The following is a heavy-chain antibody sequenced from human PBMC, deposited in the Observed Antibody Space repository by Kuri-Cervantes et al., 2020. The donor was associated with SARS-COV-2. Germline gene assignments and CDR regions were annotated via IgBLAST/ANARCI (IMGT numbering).Heavy chain of an antibody. D-gene: IGHD6-19*01. CDR2: ISSNGGST. CDR1: GFTFSSYA. J-gene: IGHJ4*02. V-gene: IGHV3-64D*06. Sequence: GESLKISCAASGFTFSSYAMHWVRQAPGKGLEYVSAISSNGGSTYYADSVKGRFTISRDNSKNTLYLQMSSLRAEDTAVYYCVKHSSGWYEDEYFDYWGQGTLVT. CDR3: VKHSSGWYEDEYFDY.